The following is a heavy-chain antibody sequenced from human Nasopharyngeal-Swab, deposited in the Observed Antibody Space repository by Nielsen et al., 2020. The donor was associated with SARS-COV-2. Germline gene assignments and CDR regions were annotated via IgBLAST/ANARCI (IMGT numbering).Heavy chain of an antibody. CDR3: ARGQDGAAAVL. V-gene: IGHV4-34*01. Sequence: SETLSLTCAVDGWSFSGYYWSWIRQPPGKGLEWIGEINHSGGTRYNPSLKSRVIISVDTSKNQLSLKLTSLTAADTAMYYCARGQDGAAAVLWGQGTLVTVSS. D-gene: IGHD6-13*01. J-gene: IGHJ4*02. CDR1: GWSFSGYY. CDR2: INHSGGT.